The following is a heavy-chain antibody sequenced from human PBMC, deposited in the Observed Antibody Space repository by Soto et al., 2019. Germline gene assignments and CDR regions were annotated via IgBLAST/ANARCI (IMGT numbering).Heavy chain of an antibody. J-gene: IGHJ3*02. CDR1: GFTVSSNY. CDR3: ARLATLAVAGTIMSDFDI. V-gene: IGHV3-53*01. D-gene: IGHD6-19*01. CDR2: IYSGGST. Sequence: GGSLRLSCAASGFTVSSNYMSWVRQAPGKGLEWVSVIYSGGSTYYADSVKGRFTISRDNSKNTLYLQMNSLRAEDTAVYYCARLATLAVAGTIMSDFDIRGQGTMFTVSS.